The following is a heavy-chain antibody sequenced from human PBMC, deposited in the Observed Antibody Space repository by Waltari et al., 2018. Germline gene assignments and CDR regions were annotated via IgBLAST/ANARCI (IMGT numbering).Heavy chain of an antibody. CDR2: ISGNGAST. Sequence: QVQLVESGGGLVKPGGSMRLSCTISGFRFSDHFMTWIRQAPGKGLEWVAYISGNGASTVYADSVKGRFSISRVNAKNSLYLQMNSLRADDTAVYFCAREASGWTPHFDNWVQGTLVTVSS. J-gene: IGHJ4*02. CDR1: GFRFSDHF. CDR3: AREASGWTPHFDN. D-gene: IGHD6-19*01. V-gene: IGHV3-11*01.